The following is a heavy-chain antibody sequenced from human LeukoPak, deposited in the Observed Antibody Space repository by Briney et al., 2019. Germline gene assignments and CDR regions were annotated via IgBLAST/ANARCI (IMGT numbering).Heavy chain of an antibody. V-gene: IGHV1-18*01. Sequence: ASVKVSCKASGYTFATYGITWVRQAPGQGLEWMGWISAYNGNTNYAQKLQGRVTLTTDTSTTTAYMDLRSLRSDDTAVYYCAKDLWIETYWGQGTLVTVSS. CDR1: GYTFATYG. CDR2: ISAYNGNT. D-gene: IGHD2-21*01. J-gene: IGHJ4*02. CDR3: AKDLWIETY.